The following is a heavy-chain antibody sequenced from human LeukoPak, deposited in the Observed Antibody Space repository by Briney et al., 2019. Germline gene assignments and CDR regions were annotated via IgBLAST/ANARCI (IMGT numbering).Heavy chain of an antibody. CDR1: GFTFSSYA. Sequence: PGRSLRLSCAASGFTFSSYAMHWVRQTPGKGLEWVAYISSSSSAIYYADSVKGRFTISRDNAKNSLYLQMNSLRAEDTAVYFCARRTPGYCSGGSCYGFQHWGQGTLVTVSS. J-gene: IGHJ1*01. CDR2: ISSSSSAI. D-gene: IGHD2-15*01. V-gene: IGHV3-48*04. CDR3: ARRTPGYCSGGSCYGFQH.